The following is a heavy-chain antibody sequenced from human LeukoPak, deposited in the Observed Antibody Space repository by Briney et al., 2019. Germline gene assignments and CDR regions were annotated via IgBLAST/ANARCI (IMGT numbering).Heavy chain of an antibody. V-gene: IGHV4-59*01. J-gene: IGHJ4*02. Sequence: SETLSLTCTVSGGSISSYYWSWIRQPPRKGLEWIGYIYYSGSTNYNPSLTSRVTISVDTSKNQFSLKLSSVTAADTAVYYCAREGRGNYFDYWGQGTLVTVSS. D-gene: IGHD3-10*01. CDR3: AREGRGNYFDY. CDR1: GGSISSYY. CDR2: IYYSGST.